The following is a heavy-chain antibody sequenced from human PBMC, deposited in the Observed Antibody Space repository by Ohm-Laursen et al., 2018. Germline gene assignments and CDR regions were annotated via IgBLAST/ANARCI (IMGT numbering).Heavy chain of an antibody. Sequence: SDTLSLTCTASGGSLRNSDSYWGWIRQPPGKGLEWIGSVYYSGSTYYSPSLKSHVTISVDTSKKQFSLKLTSVTAADTAIYYCARLPDYYGSGLMVYYFGIDVWGQGTTVTVSS. V-gene: IGHV4-39*01. CDR3: ARLPDYYGSGLMVYYFGIDV. D-gene: IGHD3-10*01. J-gene: IGHJ6*02. CDR1: GGSLRNSDSY. CDR2: VYYSGST.